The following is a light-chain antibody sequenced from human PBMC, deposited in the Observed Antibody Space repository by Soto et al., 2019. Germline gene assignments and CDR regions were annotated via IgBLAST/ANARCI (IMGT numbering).Light chain of an antibody. CDR2: AAS. CDR3: QQRYSTTIT. CDR1: QSISRY. Sequence: IQLTQSPSSLSASVSYIFTITCRASQSISRYLNWYQQKPGKAPKXLIYAASSLHSGVPSRFSGSGSGTDFTLTISSLQTEDFATYDCQQRYSTTITFGQGTRLEIK. J-gene: IGKJ5*01. V-gene: IGKV1-39*01.